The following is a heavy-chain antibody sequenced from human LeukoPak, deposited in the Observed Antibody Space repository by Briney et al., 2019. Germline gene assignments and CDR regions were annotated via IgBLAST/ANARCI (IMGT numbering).Heavy chain of an antibody. CDR2: IIPIFGTA. CDR3: ARIGTDYENAFDI. Sequence: ASVKVSCKASGGTFSSYAISWVRQAPGQGLEWMGGIIPIFGTANYAQEFQGRVTITADKSTSTAYMELSSLRSEDTAVYYCARIGTDYENAFDIWGQGTMVTVSS. CDR1: GGTFSSYA. D-gene: IGHD4-17*01. J-gene: IGHJ3*02. V-gene: IGHV1-69*06.